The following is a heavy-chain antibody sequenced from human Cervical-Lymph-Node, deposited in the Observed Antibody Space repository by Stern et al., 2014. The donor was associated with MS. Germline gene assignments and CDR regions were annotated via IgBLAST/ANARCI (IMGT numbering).Heavy chain of an antibody. Sequence: VQLEESGGGVVQPGRSLRLSCAASGFTFSSYGMHWVRQAPGKGLEWVAVISYDGSNKYYADSVKGRFTISRDNSKNTLYLQMNSLRAEDTAVYYCAKDIPYYYDSSGSNWFDPWGQGTLVTVSS. CDR2: ISYDGSNK. CDR3: AKDIPYYYDSSGSNWFDP. D-gene: IGHD3-22*01. V-gene: IGHV3-30*18. CDR1: GFTFSSYG. J-gene: IGHJ5*02.